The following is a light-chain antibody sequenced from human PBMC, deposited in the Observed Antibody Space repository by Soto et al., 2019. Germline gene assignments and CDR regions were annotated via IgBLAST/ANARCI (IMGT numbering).Light chain of an antibody. V-gene: IGLV2-23*02. Sequence: QSVLTQPASVSGSPGQSITISCTGTSSDVGSYNFVSWYQQHPDKAPKLMIYEVSKRPSGVSNRFSGSKSGNTASLTISGLQAEDEADYCCCSYVGSSTFVVFGGGTKLTVL. CDR1: SSDVGSYNF. CDR2: EVS. CDR3: CSYVGSSTFVV. J-gene: IGLJ2*01.